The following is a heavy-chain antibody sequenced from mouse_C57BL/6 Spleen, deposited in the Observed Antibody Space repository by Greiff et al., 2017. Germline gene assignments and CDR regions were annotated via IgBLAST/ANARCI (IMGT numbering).Heavy chain of an antibody. CDR2: IGPSDSYT. J-gene: IGHJ3*01. CDR1: GYTFTSYW. CDR3: ARSAELIFSWFAY. V-gene: IGHV1-69*01. Sequence: QVQLQQPGAELVMPGASVKLSCKASGYTFTSYWMHWVKQRPGQGLEWIGEIGPSDSYTNYNQKFKGKSTLTVDKSSSTAYMQLSSLTSEDSAVYYCARSAELIFSWFAYWGQGTLVTVSA.